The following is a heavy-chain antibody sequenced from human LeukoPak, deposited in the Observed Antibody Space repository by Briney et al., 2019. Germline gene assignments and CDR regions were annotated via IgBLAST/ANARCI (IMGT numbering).Heavy chain of an antibody. J-gene: IGHJ6*03. CDR1: GGTFSSYA. V-gene: IGHV1-8*03. Sequence: ASVKVSCKASGGTFSSYAINWVRQATGQGLEWMGWMNPNSGNTGYAQKFQGRVTITRSTSISTAYMELSSLRSEDTAVYYCARTGILSPMDVWGKGTTVTVSS. D-gene: IGHD1-14*01. CDR2: MNPNSGNT. CDR3: ARTGILSPMDV.